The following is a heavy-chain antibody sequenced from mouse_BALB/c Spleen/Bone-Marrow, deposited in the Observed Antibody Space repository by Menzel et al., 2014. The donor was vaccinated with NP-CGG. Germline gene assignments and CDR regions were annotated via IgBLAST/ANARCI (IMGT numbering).Heavy chain of an antibody. CDR3: ARDRFDV. CDR1: GFSLTSYG. V-gene: IGHV2-9*02. J-gene: IGHJ1*01. CDR2: IWAGGST. Sequence: VNLVESGPGLVAPSQSLSITCTVSGFSLTSYGVHWVRQPPGKGLEWLGVIWAGGSTNYNSALMSRLSISKDNSKSQVFLKMNSLQTDDTAMYYCARDRFDVWGAGTTVTVSS.